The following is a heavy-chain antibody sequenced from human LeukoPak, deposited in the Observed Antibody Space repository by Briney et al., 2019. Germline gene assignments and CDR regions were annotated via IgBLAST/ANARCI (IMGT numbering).Heavy chain of an antibody. CDR1: GGSISSYY. V-gene: IGHV4-59*01. J-gene: IGHJ4*02. CDR3: ARKSGSWLDY. D-gene: IGHD6-13*01. Sequence: KTSETLSLTCTVSGGSISSYYWSWIRQPPGKRLEWIGYIYYTGSTSYNPSLKSRVTISVDTSKNQFSLKLSSVTAADTAVYYCARKSGSWLDYWGQGTLVTVSS. CDR2: IYYTGST.